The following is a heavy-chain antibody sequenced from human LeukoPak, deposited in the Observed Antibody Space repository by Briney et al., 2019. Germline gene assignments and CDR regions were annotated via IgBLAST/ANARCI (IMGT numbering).Heavy chain of an antibody. CDR2: IIPILGIA. CDR3: ARGGAAAGIDY. Sequence: SVKVSCKASGGTFSSYTISWVRQAPGQGLEWIGRIIPILGIANYAQKFQGRVTITADKSTSTAYMELSSLRSEDTAVYYCARGGAAAGIDYWGQGTLVTVSS. CDR1: GGTFSSYT. J-gene: IGHJ4*02. D-gene: IGHD6-13*01. V-gene: IGHV1-69*02.